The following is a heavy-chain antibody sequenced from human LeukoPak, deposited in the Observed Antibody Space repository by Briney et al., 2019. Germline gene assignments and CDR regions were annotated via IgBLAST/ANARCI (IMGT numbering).Heavy chain of an antibody. CDR1: GGSISSGGYY. CDR2: IYYSGST. J-gene: IGHJ4*02. D-gene: IGHD6-19*01. Sequence: SETLSLTCTVSGGSISSGGYYWSWIRQHPGKGLEWIGYIYYSGSTNYNPSLKSRVTISVDTSKNQFSLKLSSVTAADTAVYYCARVNIAVAGTLAPVFDYWGQGTLVTVSS. CDR3: ARVNIAVAGTLAPVFDY. V-gene: IGHV4-61*08.